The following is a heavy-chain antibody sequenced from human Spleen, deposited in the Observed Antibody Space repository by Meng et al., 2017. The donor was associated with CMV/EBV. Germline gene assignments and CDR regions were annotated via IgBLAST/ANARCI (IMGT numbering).Heavy chain of an antibody. CDR1: GYPFTNFW. CDR2: IYPGDSDT. Sequence: GESLKISCAASGYPFTNFWIGWVRQMPGKGLEWMGIIYPGDSDTRYSPSFHGQVTFSVDKSISTTYLHWNNLRASDTAIYYCARQYCSSTDCYVCFDHWGQGTLVTVSS. V-gene: IGHV5-51*01. J-gene: IGHJ4*02. CDR3: ARQYCSSTDCYVCFDH. D-gene: IGHD2-2*01.